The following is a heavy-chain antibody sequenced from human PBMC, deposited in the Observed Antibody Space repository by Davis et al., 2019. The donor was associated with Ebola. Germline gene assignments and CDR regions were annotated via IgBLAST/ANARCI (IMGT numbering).Heavy chain of an antibody. CDR3: ARAPRYGGSFDY. V-gene: IGHV3-21*01. J-gene: IGHJ4*02. CDR1: GFTFSSYA. CDR2: ISSSSSYI. D-gene: IGHD4-23*01. Sequence: GGSLRLSCAASGFTFSSYAMSWVRQAPGKGLEWVSSISSSSSYIYYADSVKGRFTISRDNAKNTLYLQMNSLRAEDTAVYYCARAPRYGGSFDYWGQGTLVTVSS.